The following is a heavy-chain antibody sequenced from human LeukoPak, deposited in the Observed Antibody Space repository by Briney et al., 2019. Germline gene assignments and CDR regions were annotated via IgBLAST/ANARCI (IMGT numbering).Heavy chain of an antibody. D-gene: IGHD1-26*01. CDR2: IWYDGSNK. Sequence: GGSLRLSCAASGFTFSSYVMHWVRQAPGKGLEWVAVIWYDGSNKYYADSVKGRFTISRDNSKNTLYLQMNSLRAEDTAVYYCARGWAVGVLYYFDYWGQGTLVTVSS. V-gene: IGHV3-33*08. CDR3: ARGWAVGVLYYFDY. J-gene: IGHJ4*02. CDR1: GFTFSSYV.